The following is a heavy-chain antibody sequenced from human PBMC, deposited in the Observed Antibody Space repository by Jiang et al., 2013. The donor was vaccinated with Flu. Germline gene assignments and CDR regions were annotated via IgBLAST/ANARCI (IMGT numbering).Heavy chain of an antibody. V-gene: IGHV4-59*08. CDR3: ARLYGDYTQTAFHI. D-gene: IGHD4-17*01. CDR1: GGSISSYH. Sequence: LLKPSETLSLTCTVSGGSISSYHWNWIRQPPGKGLEWIGYIYYSGSGSTNYNPSLKSRVTISVDTSKNQFSLKRSSVTAADTAVYYCARLYGDYTQTAFHIWGQGTMVTVSS. CDR2: IYYSGSGST. J-gene: IGHJ3*02.